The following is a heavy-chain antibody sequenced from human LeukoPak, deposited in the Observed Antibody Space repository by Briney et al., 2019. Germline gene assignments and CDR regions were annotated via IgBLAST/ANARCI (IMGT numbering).Heavy chain of an antibody. CDR1: GFTFNTYT. Sequence: GGSLSLSCAASGFTFNTYTMSWVRPAPGKGLEWVSGIIGSGKTTFYANSVKGRFTISRDNSKNTLYLQMNSLRVDDTAIYYCTRPHIDGGYYYHQFWGQGAQVTVSS. J-gene: IGHJ4*02. V-gene: IGHV3-23*01. D-gene: IGHD3-22*01. CDR3: TRPHIDGGYYYHQF. CDR2: IIGSGKTT.